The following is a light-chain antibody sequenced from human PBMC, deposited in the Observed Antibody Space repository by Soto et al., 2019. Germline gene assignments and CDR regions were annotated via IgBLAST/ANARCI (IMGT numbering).Light chain of an antibody. CDR2: DAS. V-gene: IGKV3-15*01. CDR1: QSVSSH. J-gene: IGKJ1*01. Sequence: EIVLTQSPATLSVSPGGGATLSCRASQSVSSHLAWYQQKPGQGPRLLTYDASTRASGIPARFSGSGSGTEFTLTIRSPQSEDFGVYYCQHYDVWPLTFGQGTKVDIK. CDR3: QHYDVWPLT.